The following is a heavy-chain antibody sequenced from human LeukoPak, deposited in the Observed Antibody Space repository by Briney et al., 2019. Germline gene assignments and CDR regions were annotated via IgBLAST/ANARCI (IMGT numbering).Heavy chain of an antibody. J-gene: IGHJ4*02. V-gene: IGHV3-23*01. CDR1: GFTFSSYT. Sequence: PGGSLRLSCAASGFTFSSYTMNWVRQAPGKGLEWVSAISGSGGSTYYADSVKDRFTISRDNSKNTLHLQMNSLRAEDTAVYYCAKDGGSGSYLGQGTLVTVSS. D-gene: IGHD1-26*01. CDR2: ISGSGGST. CDR3: AKDGGSGSY.